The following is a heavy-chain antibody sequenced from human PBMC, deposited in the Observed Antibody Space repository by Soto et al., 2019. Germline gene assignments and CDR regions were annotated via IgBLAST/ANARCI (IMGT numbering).Heavy chain of an antibody. CDR2: ISYDGSNK. V-gene: IGHV3-30-3*01. CDR1: GFTFSSYA. J-gene: IGHJ4*02. Sequence: GSLRLSCAASGFTFSSYAMHWVRQAPGKGLEWVAVISYDGSNKYYADSVKGRFTISRDNSKNTLYLQMNSLRAEDTAVYYCARGYWDSSGYLYYFDYWGQGTLVTVS. D-gene: IGHD3-22*01. CDR3: ARGYWDSSGYLYYFDY.